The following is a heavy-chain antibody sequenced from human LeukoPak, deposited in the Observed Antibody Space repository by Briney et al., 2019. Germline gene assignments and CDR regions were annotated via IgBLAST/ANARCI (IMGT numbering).Heavy chain of an antibody. D-gene: IGHD3-22*01. CDR2: IYTGDSDT. CDR3: ARRPNFLDRSGNYYFDY. CDR1: GYPFSNYW. V-gene: IGHV5-51*01. Sequence: GESLKIFCKGSGYPFSNYWIGWVRQTPGKGLEWMGVIYTGDSDTRYSPSFQGQVTFSVDNSISTAYLHWSSLKATDTDTAMYYCARRPNFLDRSGNYYFDYWGQGALVTVSS. J-gene: IGHJ4*02.